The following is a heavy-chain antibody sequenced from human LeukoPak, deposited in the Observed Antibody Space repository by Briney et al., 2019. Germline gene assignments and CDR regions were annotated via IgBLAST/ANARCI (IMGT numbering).Heavy chain of an antibody. CDR3: ARHMVLSPCDY. V-gene: IGHV3-11*01. Sequence: GGSLRLSCAASGFRFDDYYLSWIRQAPGKGLGLISFISSNGDMMDHADSVKGRITISRNNPKNPVYLEMNNLRAEDTAVYHCARHMVLSPCDYGGPGTLVTVSS. CDR1: GFRFDDYY. D-gene: IGHD4/OR15-4a*01. CDR2: ISSNGDMM. J-gene: IGHJ4*02.